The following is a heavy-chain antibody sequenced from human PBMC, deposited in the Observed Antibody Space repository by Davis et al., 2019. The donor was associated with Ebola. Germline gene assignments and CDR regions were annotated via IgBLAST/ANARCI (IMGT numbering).Heavy chain of an antibody. J-gene: IGHJ2*01. D-gene: IGHD4-17*01. Sequence: GGSLRLSCVASGFTLNNAWMSWVRQAPGKGLEWVGRIKSKTDGGTTDYAAPVKGRFAMSRDDSKNTLYLHMNSLKIDDTAVYYCTTLSTVTTMYFDLWGRGTLVTVSS. CDR1: GFTLNNAW. CDR2: IKSKTDGGTT. CDR3: TTLSTVTTMYFDL. V-gene: IGHV3-15*01.